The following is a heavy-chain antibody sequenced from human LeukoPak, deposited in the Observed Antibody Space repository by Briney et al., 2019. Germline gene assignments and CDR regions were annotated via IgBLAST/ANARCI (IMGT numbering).Heavy chain of an antibody. CDR1: GFTFSSYA. CDR2: ISGSGGST. D-gene: IGHD3-16*01. J-gene: IGHJ4*02. CDR3: ASPGGEAGSVDY. V-gene: IGHV3-23*01. Sequence: AGGSLRLSCAASGFTFSSYAMSWVRQAPGKGLEWVPAISGSGGSTYYADSVKGRFTISRDNSKNTLYLQMNSLRAEDTAVYYCASPGGEAGSVDYWGQGTLVTVSS.